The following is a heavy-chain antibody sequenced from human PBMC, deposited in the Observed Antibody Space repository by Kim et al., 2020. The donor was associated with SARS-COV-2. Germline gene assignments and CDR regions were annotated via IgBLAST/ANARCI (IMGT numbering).Heavy chain of an antibody. CDR3: ARESGRGYGGNAAFEY. J-gene: IGHJ4*01. V-gene: IGHV3-30*04. D-gene: IGHD2-15*01. CDR2: ISYDGSNK. CDR1: GFTFSSYA. Sequence: GGSLRLSCAASGFTFSSYAMHWVRQAPGKGLEWVAVISYDGSNKYYADSVKGRFSISRDNSKNTLYLQMNSLRAEDTAVYYCARESGRGYGGNAAFEYWGHGTLVTVSS.